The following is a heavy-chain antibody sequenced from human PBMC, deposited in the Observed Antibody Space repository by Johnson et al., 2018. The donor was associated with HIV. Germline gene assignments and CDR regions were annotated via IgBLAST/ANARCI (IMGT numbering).Heavy chain of an antibody. D-gene: IGHD1-26*01. Sequence: QVQLVESGGGVVQPGRSLRLSCAASRFTFSSYGMHWVRQAPGKGLEWVAVISYDGGNKYYADSVKGRFTISSDNSKNTLYLQMNSLRAEDTAVYYCAKDEALGWELDPDAFDIWGQGTMVTVSS. CDR1: RFTFSSYG. J-gene: IGHJ3*02. CDR2: ISYDGGNK. CDR3: AKDEALGWELDPDAFDI. V-gene: IGHV3-30*18.